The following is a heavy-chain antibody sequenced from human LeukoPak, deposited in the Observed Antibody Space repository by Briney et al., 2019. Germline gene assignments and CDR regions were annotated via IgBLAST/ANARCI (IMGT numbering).Heavy chain of an antibody. CDR3: AREGHSSGYDY. D-gene: IGHD3-22*01. J-gene: IGHJ4*02. Sequence: GSLRLSCAASGFTVSSNYMSWVRQAPGKGLEWVSVIYSGGSTYHADSVKGRFTISRDNAKNSLYLQMNSLRAEDTAVYYCAREGHSSGYDYWGQGTLVTVSS. V-gene: IGHV3-66*01. CDR2: IYSGGST. CDR1: GFTVSSNY.